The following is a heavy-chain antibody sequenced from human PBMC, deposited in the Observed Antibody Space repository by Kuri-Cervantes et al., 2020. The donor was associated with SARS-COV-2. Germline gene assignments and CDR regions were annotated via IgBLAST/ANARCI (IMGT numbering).Heavy chain of an antibody. V-gene: IGHV4-61*05. CDR1: GGSISSSSDY. Sequence: SETLSLTCTVSGGSISSSSDYWGWIRQPPGKGLEWIGYIYYSGSTNYNPSLKSRVTISVDTSKNQFSLKLSSVTAADTAVYYCARVSSGWAYYFDYWGQGTLVTVSS. D-gene: IGHD6-19*01. CDR3: ARVSSGWAYYFDY. CDR2: IYYSGST. J-gene: IGHJ4*02.